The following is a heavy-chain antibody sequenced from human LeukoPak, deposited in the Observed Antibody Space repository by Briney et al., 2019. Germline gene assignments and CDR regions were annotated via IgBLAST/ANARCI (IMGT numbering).Heavy chain of an antibody. Sequence: ASVKVSCKASGGTFSSYAISWVRQAPGQGLEWMGWISAYNGNTNYAQKLQGRVTMTTDTSTSTAYMELRSLRSDDTAVYYCARDSRGWYSDVWGKGTTVTVSS. V-gene: IGHV1-18*01. J-gene: IGHJ6*04. CDR2: ISAYNGNT. CDR3: ARDSRGWYSDV. D-gene: IGHD6-19*01. CDR1: GGTFSSYA.